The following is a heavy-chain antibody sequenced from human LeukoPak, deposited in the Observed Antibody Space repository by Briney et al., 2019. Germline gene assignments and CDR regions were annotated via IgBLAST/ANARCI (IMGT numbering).Heavy chain of an antibody. CDR3: ARRRYYDGSGYLG. CDR2: IYYSGRT. V-gene: IGHV4-39*01. D-gene: IGHD3-22*01. Sequence: SETLSLTCSVSGDSVSRSDSYWDWIRQPPGKGLEWIGTIYYSGRTYYSPSLKSRVTMSVDPSSNQFSLTLRPVTAADTAVYYCARRRYYDGSGYLGWGQGTLLSVSS. CDR1: GDSVSRSDSY. J-gene: IGHJ1*01.